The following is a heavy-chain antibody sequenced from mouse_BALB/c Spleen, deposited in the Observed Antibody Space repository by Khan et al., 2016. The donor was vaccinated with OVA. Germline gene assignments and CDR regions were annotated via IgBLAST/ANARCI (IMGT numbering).Heavy chain of an antibody. D-gene: IGHD1-2*01. J-gene: IGHJ2*01. Sequence: VELMQSGPGLVKPSQSLSLPCTVTGYSITSGYGWNWLRQFPGNKMEWMGYISYSGSSNYKPSLKSRISITRDTSKNKFFLQLNSVTPEDTATDYCPRTASINYCGQGTTLTVSS. CDR2: ISYSGSS. CDR1: GYSITSGYG. CDR3: PRTASINY. V-gene: IGHV3-2*02.